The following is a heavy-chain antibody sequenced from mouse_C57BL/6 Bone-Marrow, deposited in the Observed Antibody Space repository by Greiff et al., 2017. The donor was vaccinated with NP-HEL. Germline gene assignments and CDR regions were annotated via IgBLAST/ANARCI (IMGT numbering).Heavy chain of an antibody. CDR1: GYTFTSYG. CDR3: ARLGPLYGNY. V-gene: IGHV1-81*01. D-gene: IGHD2-1*01. Sequence: VQRVESGAELARPGASVKLSCKASGYTFTSYGISWVKQRTGQGLEWIGEIYPRSGNTYYNEKFKGKATLTADKSSSTAYMELRSLTSEDSAVYFCARLGPLYGNYWGQGTLVTVSA. J-gene: IGHJ3*01. CDR2: IYPRSGNT.